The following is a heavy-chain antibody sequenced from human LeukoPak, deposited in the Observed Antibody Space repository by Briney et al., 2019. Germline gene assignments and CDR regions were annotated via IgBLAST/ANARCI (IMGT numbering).Heavy chain of an antibody. CDR2: ISYDGSYK. V-gene: IGHV3-30*18. D-gene: IGHD6-13*01. Sequence: GGSLRLSCAASGFTFSNYGMHWVRQAPGKGLEWVAAISYDGSYKYYADSVKGRFTISRDNSKNTLYLQMNSLRAEDTAVYYCAKGAGTYYHYGMEVWGQGTTVTVSS. CDR3: AKGAGTYYHYGMEV. J-gene: IGHJ6*02. CDR1: GFTFSNYG.